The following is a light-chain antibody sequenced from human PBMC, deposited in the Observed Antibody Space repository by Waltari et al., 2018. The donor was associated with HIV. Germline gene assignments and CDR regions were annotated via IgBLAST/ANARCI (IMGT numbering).Light chain of an antibody. Sequence: QSALTQPASVSGSPGQSITISCTGTSGDAAGDNYVSLYTQHPGNIPQTIIYDVSIRPSGVADRFSGFKSGNTASLTISVLQAEDEADYHCSSYTGGSTHVVFGGGTKLTVL. CDR3: SSYTGGSTHVV. V-gene: IGLV2-14*03. J-gene: IGLJ2*01. CDR2: DVS. CDR1: SGDAAGDNY.